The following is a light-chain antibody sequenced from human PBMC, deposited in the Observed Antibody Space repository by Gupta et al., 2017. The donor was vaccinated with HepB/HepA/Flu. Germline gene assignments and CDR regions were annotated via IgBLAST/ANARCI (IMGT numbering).Light chain of an antibody. CDR2: DVT. CDR3: NSYRDSRTPYVV. Sequence: QSALTQPASVSGSPGQSITISCTGTSSDVGGYNYVSWYQQHPGKAPKLIIYDVTNRPSGVSNRFSGSKSGNTASLTISGLQAEDEADDYCNSYRDSRTPYVVFGGGTKLTGL. J-gene: IGLJ2*01. V-gene: IGLV2-14*03. CDR1: SSDVGGYNY.